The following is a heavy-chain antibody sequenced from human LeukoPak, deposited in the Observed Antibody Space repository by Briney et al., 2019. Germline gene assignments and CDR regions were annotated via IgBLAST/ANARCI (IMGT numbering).Heavy chain of an antibody. CDR2: ISSSSSYI. Sequence: PGGSLRLSCAASGFTFSSYSMNWVRQAPGRGLEWVSSISSSSSYIYYADSVKGRFTISRDNAKNSLYLQMNSLRAEDTAVYYCARGREQQLPNWGQGTLVTVSS. CDR3: ARGREQQLPN. D-gene: IGHD6-13*01. J-gene: IGHJ4*02. V-gene: IGHV3-21*01. CDR1: GFTFSSYS.